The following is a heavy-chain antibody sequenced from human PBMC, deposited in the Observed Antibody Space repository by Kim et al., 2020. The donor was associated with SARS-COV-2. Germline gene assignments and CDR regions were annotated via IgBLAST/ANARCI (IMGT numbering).Heavy chain of an antibody. Sequence: SETLSLTCKVSGGSISSTSYYWAWIRQPPGKGLEWIGNIYYSGSTNYNPSLKSRVTIAVDTSKNQFSLKLSSVTAADTAVYYCASTTGYLLKFDPWGQGTLVTVSP. V-gene: IGHV4-39*07. CDR1: GGSISSTSYY. D-gene: IGHD5-12*01. J-gene: IGHJ5*02. CDR3: ASTTGYLLKFDP. CDR2: IYYSGST.